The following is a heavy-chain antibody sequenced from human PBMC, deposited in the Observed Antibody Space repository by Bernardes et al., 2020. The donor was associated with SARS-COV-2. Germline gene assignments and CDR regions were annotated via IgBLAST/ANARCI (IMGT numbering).Heavy chain of an antibody. CDR3: SRQRIGTGTNDY. J-gene: IGHJ4*02. D-gene: IGHD1-7*01. V-gene: IGHV3-73*01. CDR1: DFTFSGSP. CDR2: VRTRDDSYAT. Sequence: GGSLRLSCASSDFTFSGSPMHWVRQAPGKGLEWVGRVRTRDDSYATGYAASVRGRFTIYRDDSKNMVYLQMTSLETEDTAVYYCSRQRIGTGTNDYWGQGTLVTVSS.